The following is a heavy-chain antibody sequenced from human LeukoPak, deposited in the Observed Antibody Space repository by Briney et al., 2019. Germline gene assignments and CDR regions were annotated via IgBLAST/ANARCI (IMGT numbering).Heavy chain of an antibody. CDR1: GFTFSSYG. Sequence: PGGSLRLSCAASGFTFSSYGMHWVRQPPGKGLEWVAVIWYDGSNKYYADSVKGRFTISRDNSKNTLYLQMNSLRAEDTAVYYCARESEIAVPGPGDWGQGTLVTVSS. V-gene: IGHV3-33*01. D-gene: IGHD6-19*01. J-gene: IGHJ4*02. CDR2: IWYDGSNK. CDR3: ARESEIAVPGPGD.